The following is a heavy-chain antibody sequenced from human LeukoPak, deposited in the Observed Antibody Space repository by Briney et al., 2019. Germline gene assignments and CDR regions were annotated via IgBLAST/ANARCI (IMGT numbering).Heavy chain of an antibody. D-gene: IGHD3-3*01. J-gene: IGHJ3*02. V-gene: IGHV3-23*01. CDR1: GFTFSSYA. Sequence: GGSLRLSCAASGFTFSSYAMSWVRQAPGKGLEWVSAISGSGGSTYYADSVKGRFTISRDNSKNTLYLQMNSLRAEDTAVYYCARGGAYYDFWSGYSSLDAFDIWGQGTMVTVSS. CDR3: ARGGAYYDFWSGYSSLDAFDI. CDR2: ISGSGGST.